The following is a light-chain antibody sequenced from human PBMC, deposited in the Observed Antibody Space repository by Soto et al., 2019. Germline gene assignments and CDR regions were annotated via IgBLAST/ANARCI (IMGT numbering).Light chain of an antibody. CDR3: SSYTRGSTYV. V-gene: IGLV2-14*01. J-gene: IGLJ1*01. CDR2: EVT. Sequence: QSALTQPASVSGSPGQSITISCTGTSSDVGGYNYVSWYQQHPGQVPKLMIYEVTNRPSGIPNRFSGSKSGNTASLTISGLQAEDEADYYCSSYTRGSTYVFGTGTKLTVL. CDR1: SSDVGGYNY.